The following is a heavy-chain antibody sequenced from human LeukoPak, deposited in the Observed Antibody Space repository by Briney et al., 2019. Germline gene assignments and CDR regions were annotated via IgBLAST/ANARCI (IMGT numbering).Heavy chain of an antibody. CDR1: GFSFSDSV. J-gene: IGHJ4*02. CDR2: ISDDGRRK. Sequence: GGSLRLSCVASGFSFSDSVMSWVRQAPGKGLEWVGVISDDGRRKDYADSVKGRFTISRDNSKDTLYLQMNSLRAEDTAVYYCAKRPSDYGDYVSYFDYWGQGTLVTVSS. D-gene: IGHD4-17*01. CDR3: AKRPSDYGDYVSYFDY. V-gene: IGHV3-30*18.